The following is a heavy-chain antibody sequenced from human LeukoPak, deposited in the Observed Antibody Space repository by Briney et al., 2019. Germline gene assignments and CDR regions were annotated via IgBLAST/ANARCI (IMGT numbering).Heavy chain of an antibody. CDR2: IYYSGST. Sequence: SETLSLTCTVSGGSISSSSYYWGWIRQPPGKGLEWIGSIYYSGSTYYNPSLKSRVTISVDTSKNQFSLKLSSVTAADTAVYYCARDPNYYYYYMDVWGKGTTVTVSS. V-gene: IGHV4-39*07. CDR3: ARDPNYYYYYMDV. CDR1: GGSISSSSYY. J-gene: IGHJ6*03.